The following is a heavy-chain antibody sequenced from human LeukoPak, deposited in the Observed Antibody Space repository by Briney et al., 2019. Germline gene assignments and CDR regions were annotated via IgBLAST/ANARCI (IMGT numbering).Heavy chain of an antibody. Sequence: RGESLKISCKTSGYRFTNYWIGWVRQMPGKGLEWMGIIYPGDPDTRYSPSFQGQVTISADKSISTAYLQWSSLKASDTAMYYCARHRGPHVPMSYYYYMDVWGKGTTVTVSS. CDR3: ARHRGPHVPMSYYYYMDV. V-gene: IGHV5-51*01. CDR2: IYPGDPDT. J-gene: IGHJ6*03. CDR1: GYRFTNYW. D-gene: IGHD3-10*01.